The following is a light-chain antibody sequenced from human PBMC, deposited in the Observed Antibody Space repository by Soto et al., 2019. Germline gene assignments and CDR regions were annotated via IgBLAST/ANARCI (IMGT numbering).Light chain of an antibody. J-gene: IGKJ2*01. CDR1: QSISFY. V-gene: IGKV1-39*01. CDR3: QQSDSTPYT. Sequence: DIQMTQSPSSLSASVGDRVTITCRASQSISFYLHWYQQKPGKAPNLLIYGASSLQSGVPSRFSGSGSGTEITLTISSLQTEDFATYYCQQSDSTPYTFGQGTKLEIK. CDR2: GAS.